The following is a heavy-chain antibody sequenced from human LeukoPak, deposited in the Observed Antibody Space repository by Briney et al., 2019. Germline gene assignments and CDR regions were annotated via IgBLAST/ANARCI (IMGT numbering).Heavy chain of an antibody. J-gene: IGHJ4*02. CDR1: GFTFSSYW. CDR2: IDRDGSRI. D-gene: IGHD4-23*01. CDR3: VRGNDYGGPHY. Sequence: GGSLRLSCAVSGFTFSSYWMHWVRQAPGKGLVWVSRIDRDGSRINYADSVKGRFTISRGNGKNTLFLQMNSLRAEDAAVYYCVRGNDYGGPHYWGQGTLVTVSS. V-gene: IGHV3-74*01.